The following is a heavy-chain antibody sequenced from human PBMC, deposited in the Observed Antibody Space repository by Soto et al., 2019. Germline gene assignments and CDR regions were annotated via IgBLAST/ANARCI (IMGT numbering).Heavy chain of an antibody. D-gene: IGHD4-4*01. V-gene: IGHV1-69*13. Sequence: SVKVSCKASGDTFGRFTINWVRQAPGQGLEWMGGIKPISDITNYAQRFQGRVTFTADASTSTVYLELSSLRSEDTAMYYCARDPSTINQLIGVWLDPWGPGAMVTV. J-gene: IGHJ5*02. CDR1: GDTFGRFT. CDR2: IKPISDIT. CDR3: ARDPSTINQLIGVWLDP.